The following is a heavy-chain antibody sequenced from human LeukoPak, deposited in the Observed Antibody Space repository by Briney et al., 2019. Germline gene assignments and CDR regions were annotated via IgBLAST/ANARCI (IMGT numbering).Heavy chain of an antibody. Sequence: ASVKVSCKASGYTFTVYYIHWLRQAPGQGLEWMGWIIPNSGGTNYAQKFQDRVTMTRDTAVSTADMELSSLTYDDTAVYYCARGVLLQGRGAFDIWGQGAMATVSS. J-gene: IGHJ3*02. V-gene: IGHV1-2*02. CDR1: GYTFTVYY. D-gene: IGHD2-15*01. CDR3: ARGVLLQGRGAFDI. CDR2: IIPNSGGT.